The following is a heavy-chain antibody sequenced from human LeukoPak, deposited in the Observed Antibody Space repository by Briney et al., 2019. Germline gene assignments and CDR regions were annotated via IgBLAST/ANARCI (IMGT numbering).Heavy chain of an antibody. J-gene: IGHJ2*01. V-gene: IGHV4-59*01. Sequence: PSETLSLTCIVSGGSISSYYWSWIRQPPGKGLEWIASIFYTGTTNYNPSLKSRVTISLDTSKNQFSLKLISVTPADPAGYYFARLRPIEVPPAAVLLDLSGGGTLVTAS. CDR2: IFYTGTT. CDR3: ARLRPIEVPPAAVLLDL. CDR1: GGSISSYY. D-gene: IGHD6-19*01.